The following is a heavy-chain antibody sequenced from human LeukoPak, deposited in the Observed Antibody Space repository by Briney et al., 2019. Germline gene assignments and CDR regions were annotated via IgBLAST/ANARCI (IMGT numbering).Heavy chain of an antibody. D-gene: IGHD6-19*01. CDR3: AVQSLKAVAGTRRAFAI. Sequence: SETLSLTRTVSGGSISSRSYYWGWILQPPGKGMEWIGSIYYSGSTYYYPSLKSRVTISVDTSNNQFSLKLSSVTAADTAVYYCAVQSLKAVAGTRRAFAIWGQGTMVTVSS. CDR1: GGSISSRSYY. J-gene: IGHJ3*02. CDR2: IYYSGST. V-gene: IGHV4-39*07.